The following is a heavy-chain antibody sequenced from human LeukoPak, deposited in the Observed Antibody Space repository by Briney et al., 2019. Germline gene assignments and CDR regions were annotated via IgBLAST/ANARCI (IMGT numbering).Heavy chain of an antibody. Sequence: SETLSLTCPVSGGSISSGSYYWTWIRQPAGKGLEWIGRIYTSGSTNYNPSLKSRVTISVDTSKNQFSLKLSSVTAADTAVYYCARDDPYYYGSGSYYYYWGQGTLVTVSS. CDR3: ARDDPYYYGSGSYYYY. CDR2: IYTSGST. J-gene: IGHJ4*02. D-gene: IGHD3-10*01. CDR1: GGSISSGSYY. V-gene: IGHV4-61*02.